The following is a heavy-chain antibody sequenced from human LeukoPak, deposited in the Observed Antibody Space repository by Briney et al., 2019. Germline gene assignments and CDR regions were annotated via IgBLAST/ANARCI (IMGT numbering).Heavy chain of an antibody. D-gene: IGHD1-26*01. CDR3: ARWDPFDP. J-gene: IGHJ5*02. CDR1: GFTFSSHP. CDR2: ISSSSTTI. V-gene: IGHV3-48*01. Sequence: GGSLRLSCAASGFTFSSHPMDWVRQAPGKGLEWVSYISSSSTTIYYADSVKGRFTVSRDNAKNSLYLQMNSLRAEDTAVYYCARWDPFDPWGQGTLVTVSS.